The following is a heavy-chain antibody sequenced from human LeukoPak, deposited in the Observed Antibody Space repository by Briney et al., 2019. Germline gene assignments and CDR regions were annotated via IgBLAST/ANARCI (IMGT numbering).Heavy chain of an antibody. CDR1: GDTFINYA. Sequence: ASVKVSCKASGDTFINYAISWVRQAPGQGLEWMGRIIPILGVPDYAQKFQGRVTITADRSTSTAYMELSSLRSEDTAVYYCATVGAPDWYFDLWGRGTLVTVSS. CDR3: ATVGAPDWYFDL. V-gene: IGHV1-69*04. D-gene: IGHD1-26*01. J-gene: IGHJ2*01. CDR2: IIPILGVP.